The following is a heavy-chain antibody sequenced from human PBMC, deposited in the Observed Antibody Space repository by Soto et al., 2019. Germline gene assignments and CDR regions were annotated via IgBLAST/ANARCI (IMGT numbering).Heavy chain of an antibody. Sequence: EVQLVESGGGLVQPGGSLRLSCTASGFTFDGYWMHWVRQGSGKGLVWVSRINGVGKTRDYADSVKGRFTISRDNAKNTLFLQMNSLRADDTAFYYCTRGGYSYDSSGAFDYWGLGTLVTVSS. D-gene: IGHD3-22*01. V-gene: IGHV3-74*01. J-gene: IGHJ4*02. CDR1: GFTFDGYW. CDR2: INGVGKTR. CDR3: TRGGYSYDSSGAFDY.